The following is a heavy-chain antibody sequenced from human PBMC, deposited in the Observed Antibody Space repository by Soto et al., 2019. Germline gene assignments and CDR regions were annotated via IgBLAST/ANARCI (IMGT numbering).Heavy chain of an antibody. D-gene: IGHD4-17*01. CDR2: IYYSGST. CDR1: GGSISSCCYY. V-gene: IGHV4-31*03. Sequence: PSETLSLTFTVSGGSISSCCYYWSWIRQHPGKGLEWIGYIYYSGSTYYNPSLKSRVTISVDTSKNQFSLKLSSVTAADTAVYYCARVMTTVFDYWGQGTLVTVS. CDR3: ARVMTTVFDY. J-gene: IGHJ4*02.